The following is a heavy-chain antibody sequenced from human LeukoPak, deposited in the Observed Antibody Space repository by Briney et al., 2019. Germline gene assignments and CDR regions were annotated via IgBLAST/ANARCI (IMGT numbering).Heavy chain of an antibody. D-gene: IGHD6-19*01. V-gene: IGHV3-15*01. CDR3: TTSPVSGIDY. J-gene: IGHJ4*02. CDR1: GFTFDKAW. CDR2: IKSKIHGGTI. Sequence: KPGGSLRLSCAASGFTFDKAWMTWVRQAPGKGLEWVGRIKSKIHGGTIDYAAPVKGRFTISRDDSENTVYLQMSSLRTEDTAMYYCTTSPVSGIDYWGQGIQVTVSS.